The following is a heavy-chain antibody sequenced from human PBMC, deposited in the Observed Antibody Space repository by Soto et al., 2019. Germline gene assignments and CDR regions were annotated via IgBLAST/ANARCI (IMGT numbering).Heavy chain of an antibody. D-gene: IGHD6-19*01. CDR1: GFTSSSYG. Sequence: GGSLRLSCAASGFTSSSYGMHWVRQAPGKGLERVAVISYDGSTKYFADSVKGRFTISRDSSKNTLYLQMNSLRADDTAVYYCAKGYSGFYNPYFDYWAQGTLLTVSS. J-gene: IGHJ4*02. V-gene: IGHV3-30*18. CDR3: AKGYSGFYNPYFDY. CDR2: ISYDGSTK.